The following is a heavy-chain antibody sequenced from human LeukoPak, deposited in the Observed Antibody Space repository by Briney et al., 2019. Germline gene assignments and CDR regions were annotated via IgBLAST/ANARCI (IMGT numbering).Heavy chain of an antibody. CDR3: AKSSPAARYYFDY. V-gene: IGHV3-53*01. CDR1: GFTFSTNY. Sequence: GGSLRLSCAASGFTFSTNYMSWVRQAPGKGLEWVSVIFRDDTTYYADSVKGRFTISRDNPKNTLYLQMNSLRAEDTAVYYCAKSSPAARYYFDYWGQGTLVTVSS. CDR2: IFRDDTT. D-gene: IGHD2-2*01. J-gene: IGHJ4*02.